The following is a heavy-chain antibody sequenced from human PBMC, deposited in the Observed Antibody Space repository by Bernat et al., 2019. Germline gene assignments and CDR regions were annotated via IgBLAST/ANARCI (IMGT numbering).Heavy chain of an antibody. Sequence: EVQLVESGGGLVQPGGSLRLSCAASGFTFSSYWMHWARQAPGKGLVWVSRINSDENSTSYADSVKGRFTISRDNAKNTLYLQMNSLRAEDTAVYYCARARGLDFDYWGQGTLVTVSS. J-gene: IGHJ4*02. CDR3: ARARGLDFDY. V-gene: IGHV3-74*01. CDR1: GFTFSSYW. CDR2: INSDENST.